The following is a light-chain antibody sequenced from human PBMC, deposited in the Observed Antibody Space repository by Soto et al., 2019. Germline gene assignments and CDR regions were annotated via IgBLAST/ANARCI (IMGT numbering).Light chain of an antibody. J-gene: IGKJ2*01. CDR3: QQYNNWPYT. CDR1: QHVSSN. V-gene: IGKV3-15*01. CDR2: RAS. Sequence: EIVMTQSPATLSVSPGGSANLSCRASQHVSSNFAWYRKKPGQAPTLLIYRASTRATGNPARFSGSGSGTEFTLTISSLQSEDFAVYYCQQYNNWPYTFGQGTKLEIK.